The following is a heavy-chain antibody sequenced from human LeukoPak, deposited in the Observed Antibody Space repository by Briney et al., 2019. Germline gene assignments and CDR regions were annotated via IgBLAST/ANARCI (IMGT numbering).Heavy chain of an antibody. Sequence: GGSLRLSCAVSGFSFSSYEMNWVRHAQGQGREWDSDISSSCSPIYYSDSAKGRFTISRDNDKNSLYLQMNSLRAEDTAVYYCAGAPAAILGYSGYDPPDYWGQGLLVTVSS. CDR1: GFSFSSYE. J-gene: IGHJ4*02. D-gene: IGHD5-12*01. V-gene: IGHV3-48*03. CDR3: AGAPAAILGYSGYDPPDY. CDR2: ISSSCSPI.